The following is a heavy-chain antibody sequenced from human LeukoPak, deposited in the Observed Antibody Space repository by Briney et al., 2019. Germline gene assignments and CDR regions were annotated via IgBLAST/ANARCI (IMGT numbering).Heavy chain of an antibody. CDR1: GFXFSSYE. CDR2: ISSSGDTI. V-gene: IGHV3-48*03. D-gene: IGHD2-21*02. Sequence: GGSLRLSCAASGFXFSSYEINWVRQAPGKGLEWVSYISSSGDTIYYADSMKGRFSISRDNAKNSLYLEMNNLRDGDTAVYYCARDDSWAFDYWGQGTLVTVSS. CDR3: ARDDSWAFDY. J-gene: IGHJ4*02.